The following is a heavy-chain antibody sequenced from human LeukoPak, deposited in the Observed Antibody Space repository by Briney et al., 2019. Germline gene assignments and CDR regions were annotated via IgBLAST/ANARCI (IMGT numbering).Heavy chain of an antibody. CDR1: GFTVSNTY. Sequence: GGSLRLSCAASGFTVSNTYMSWVRQAPGKGLEWVSIIYSDGRTYYADFVKGRFPISRDNSKNTMYLQMNSLRAEDTAVYYCASGGGYSSAWHSSDYWGQGTLVTVSS. CDR3: ASGGGYSSAWHSSDY. CDR2: IYSDGRT. V-gene: IGHV3-53*01. J-gene: IGHJ4*02. D-gene: IGHD6-19*01.